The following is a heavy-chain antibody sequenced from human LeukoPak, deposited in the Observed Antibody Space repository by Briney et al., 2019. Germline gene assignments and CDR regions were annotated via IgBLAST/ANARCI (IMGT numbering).Heavy chain of an antibody. V-gene: IGHV1-8*03. J-gene: IGHJ3*02. CDR3: ARGRITIFGVETVDI. CDR1: GYTFTSYD. D-gene: IGHD3-3*01. CDR2: MNPNSGNT. Sequence: GASVKVSCKASGYTFTSYDINWVRQATGQGLEWMGWMNPNSGNTGYAQKFQGRVTIPRNTSISTAYMELSSLRSEDTAVYYCARGRITIFGVETVDIWGQGTMLTVSS.